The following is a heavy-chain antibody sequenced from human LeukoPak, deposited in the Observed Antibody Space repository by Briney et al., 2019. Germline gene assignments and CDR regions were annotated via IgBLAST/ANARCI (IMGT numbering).Heavy chain of an antibody. CDR2: INPNSGGT. CDR1: GYTFTGYY. D-gene: IGHD3-22*01. CDR3: ARTAPYYYDSSGSNDY. V-gene: IGHV1-2*02. Sequence: ASVKVSCKASGYTFTGYYMHWVRQAPGQGLEWMGWINPNSGGTNYAQKFQGRVTMTRDTSISTAYMELSRLRSDDTAVYYCARTAPYYYDSSGSNDYWGQGTLVTVSS. J-gene: IGHJ4*02.